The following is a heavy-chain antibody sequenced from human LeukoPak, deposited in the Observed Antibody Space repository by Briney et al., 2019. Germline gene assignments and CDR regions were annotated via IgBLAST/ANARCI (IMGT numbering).Heavy chain of an antibody. J-gene: IGHJ6*02. CDR3: ARANYGSGSNYYFGLDV. CDR2: IWYDGSNK. V-gene: IGHV3-33*01. D-gene: IGHD3-10*01. CDR1: GFTFSSYG. Sequence: GGSLRLSCAASGFTFSSYGMHWVRQAPGKGLEWVAVIWYDGSNKYYADSVKGRFTISRDNSKNTLYLEMNSLRADDTAVYFCARANYGSGSNYYFGLDVWGQGTTVTVSS.